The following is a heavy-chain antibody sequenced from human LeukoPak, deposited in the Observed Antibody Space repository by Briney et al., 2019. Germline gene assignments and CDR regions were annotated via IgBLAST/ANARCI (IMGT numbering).Heavy chain of an antibody. Sequence: ASVKVSCKASGYTFTGYYMHWVRQAPGQGLEWMGWINPNSGGTNYAQKFQGRVTMTRDTSISTAYMELSRLRSDDTAVYYCARKYYYDSSGYSTTGLNYFDYWGQGTLVTVSS. V-gene: IGHV1-2*02. J-gene: IGHJ4*02. CDR3: ARKYYYDSSGYSTTGLNYFDY. D-gene: IGHD3-22*01. CDR1: GYTFTGYY. CDR2: INPNSGGT.